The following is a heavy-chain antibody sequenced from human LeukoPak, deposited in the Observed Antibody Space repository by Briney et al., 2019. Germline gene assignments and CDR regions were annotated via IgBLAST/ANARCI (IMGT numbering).Heavy chain of an antibody. CDR1: GGSISSYY. CDR3: ARASAYGDYDDY. CDR2: IYYSGST. Sequence: SETLSLTCTVSGGSISSYYWSWIRQPPGKGLEWIGYIYYSGSTNYNPSLKSRVTISVDTSKNQFSLKLSSVTAADTAVYYCARASAYGDYDDYWGQGTLVTVSS. J-gene: IGHJ4*02. D-gene: IGHD4-17*01. V-gene: IGHV4-59*01.